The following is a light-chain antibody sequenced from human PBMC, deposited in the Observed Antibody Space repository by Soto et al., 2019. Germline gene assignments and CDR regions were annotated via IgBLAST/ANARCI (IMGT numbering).Light chain of an antibody. J-gene: IGLJ1*01. CDR3: SSYTGSSTYV. CDR2: DVS. V-gene: IGLV2-14*03. Sequence: QSALTQPASVSGSPGQSITISCTGTSSDVGGYNYVSWYQQYPGKAPKLMIYDVSNRPSGVSNRFSGSKSGNTASLTISGLQAEDEADYFCSSYTGSSTYVFGTGTKATVL. CDR1: SSDVGGYNY.